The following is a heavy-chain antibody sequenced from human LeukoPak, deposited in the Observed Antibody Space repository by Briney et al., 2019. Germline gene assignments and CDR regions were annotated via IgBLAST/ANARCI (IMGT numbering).Heavy chain of an antibody. CDR3: ARDSGYDYFYYGMDV. V-gene: IGHV1-18*01. CDR1: GYTFTSYG. D-gene: IGHD5-12*01. Sequence: ASVKVSCKASGYTFTSYGFSWVRQAPGQGLEWMGWISAHNGNTDYAQKLQGRVTMTTDTSTSTAYMELRSLRSDDTAVCYCARDSGYDYFYYGMDVWGQGTTVTVSS. CDR2: ISAHNGNT. J-gene: IGHJ6*02.